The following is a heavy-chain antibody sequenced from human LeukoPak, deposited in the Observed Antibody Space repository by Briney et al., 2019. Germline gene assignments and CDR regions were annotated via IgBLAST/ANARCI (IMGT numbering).Heavy chain of an antibody. J-gene: IGHJ4*02. CDR1: GFTFSSYW. Sequence: GGSLRLSCAASGFTFSSYWMSWVRQAPGKGLEWVSAISGSGGSTYYADSVKGRFTISRDNSKNTLYLQMNSLRAEDTAVYYCAKARNYDSSGYYGYWGQGTLVTVSS. CDR3: AKARNYDSSGYYGY. V-gene: IGHV3-23*01. CDR2: ISGSGGST. D-gene: IGHD3-22*01.